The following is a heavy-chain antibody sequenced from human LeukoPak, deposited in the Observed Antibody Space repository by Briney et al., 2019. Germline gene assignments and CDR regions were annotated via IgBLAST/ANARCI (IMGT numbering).Heavy chain of an antibody. Sequence: ASVKVSCKASGYIFTTYDINWVRQATGQGLEWMGWINPNSGNTGYAQKFQGRVTITRNTSINTAYMELSSLRSEDTAVYYCASPKGSGWDPFDYWGQGTLVTVSS. J-gene: IGHJ4*02. D-gene: IGHD6-19*01. V-gene: IGHV1-8*03. CDR3: ASPKGSGWDPFDY. CDR2: INPNSGNT. CDR1: GYIFTTYD.